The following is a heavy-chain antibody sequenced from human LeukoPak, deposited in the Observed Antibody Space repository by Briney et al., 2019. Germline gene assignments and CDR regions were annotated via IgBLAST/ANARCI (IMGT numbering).Heavy chain of an antibody. D-gene: IGHD3-3*01. Sequence: PSETLSLTCAVYGGSFSGYYWSWIRQPPGKGLEWIGEINHSGSTNYNPSLKSRVTISVDTSKNQFSLKLGSVTAADTAVYYCARHPHQYYDFWSGYRLSGMDVWGQGTTVTVSS. CDR1: GGSFSGYY. CDR2: INHSGST. J-gene: IGHJ6*02. CDR3: ARHPHQYYDFWSGYRLSGMDV. V-gene: IGHV4-34*01.